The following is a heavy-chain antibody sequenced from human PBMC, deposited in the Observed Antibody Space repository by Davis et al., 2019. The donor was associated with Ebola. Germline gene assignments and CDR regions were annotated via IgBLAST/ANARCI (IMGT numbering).Heavy chain of an antibody. V-gene: IGHV3-48*04. D-gene: IGHD6-13*01. Sequence: GESLKISCAASGFTFSSYSMNWVRQAPGKGLEWVSYISSSSSTIYYADSVKGRFTISRDNAKNSLYLQMNSLRAEDTAVYYCAREMAAAGSEGWFDPWGQGTLVTVSS. CDR2: ISSSSSTI. CDR3: AREMAAAGSEGWFDP. CDR1: GFTFSSYS. J-gene: IGHJ5*02.